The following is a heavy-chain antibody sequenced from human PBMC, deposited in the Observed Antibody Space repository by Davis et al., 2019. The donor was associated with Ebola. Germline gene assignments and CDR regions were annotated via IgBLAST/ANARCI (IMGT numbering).Heavy chain of an antibody. J-gene: IGHJ6*03. CDR2: TRNKANSYTT. D-gene: IGHD3-3*01. V-gene: IGHV3-72*01. CDR3: ARWHYDFWSGRYMDV. Sequence: PGGSLRLSCAASGFTFSSYGMHWVRQAPGKGLEWVGRTRNKANSYTTEYAASVKGRFTISRDDSKNSLYLQMNSLKTEDTAVYYCARWHYDFWSGRYMDVWGKGTTVTVSS. CDR1: GFTFSSYG.